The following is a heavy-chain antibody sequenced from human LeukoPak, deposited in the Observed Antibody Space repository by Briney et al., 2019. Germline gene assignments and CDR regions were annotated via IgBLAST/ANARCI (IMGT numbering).Heavy chain of an antibody. Sequence: GGSLRLSCAASGVTFSSFEMNWVRQAPGNGLEWVSYISSSGSTIYYADSVKGRFTISRDNAKNSLYLQMNTLTAEDTAVYYCARSSRDGYVWGKGTTVTVSS. V-gene: IGHV3-48*03. CDR3: ARSSRDGYV. CDR1: GVTFSSFE. D-gene: IGHD5-24*01. CDR2: ISSSGSTI. J-gene: IGHJ6*04.